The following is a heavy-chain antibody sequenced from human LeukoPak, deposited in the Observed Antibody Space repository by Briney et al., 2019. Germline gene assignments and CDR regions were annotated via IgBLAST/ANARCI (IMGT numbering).Heavy chain of an antibody. CDR1: GGTFSSYA. J-gene: IGHJ4*02. CDR2: ITPIFVAP. D-gene: IGHD3-22*01. Sequence: SVKVSCKASGGTFSSYAISWVRQVPGQGLGWMGEITPIFVAPNYAQTFQGRVTFTADESTSTVFMELSSLGSEDTAVYYCARGGDSSGYPLYYDYWGQGTLVTVPS. CDR3: ARGGDSSGYPLYYDY. V-gene: IGHV1-69*13.